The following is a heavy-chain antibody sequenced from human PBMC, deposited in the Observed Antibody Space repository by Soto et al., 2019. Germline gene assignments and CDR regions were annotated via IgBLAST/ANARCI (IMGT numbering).Heavy chain of an antibody. D-gene: IGHD2-15*01. CDR1: GGSISSADYY. CDR2: IYYSGST. Sequence: QVQLQESGPGLVKPSQTLSLTCIVSGGSISSADYYWSWVRQPPGKGLEWIGYIYYSGSTYYNPSPKSRLTISVDTSKNQFSLKLSSVTAADTAVYYCARAATGWGNAFDIWGQGTMVTVSS. J-gene: IGHJ3*02. V-gene: IGHV4-30-4*01. CDR3: ARAATGWGNAFDI.